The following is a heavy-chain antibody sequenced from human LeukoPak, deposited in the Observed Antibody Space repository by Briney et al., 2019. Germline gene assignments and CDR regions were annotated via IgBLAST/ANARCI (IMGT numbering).Heavy chain of an antibody. V-gene: IGHV4-59*01. D-gene: IGHD6-19*01. CDR2: IYYSGST. CDR1: GGSISSYY. Sequence: SETLSLTCTVSGGSISSYYWSWIRQPPGKGLEWIGYIYYSGSTNYNPSLKSRVTISVDTSKNQFSLKLSSVTAADTAVYYCARSWYSSGWYNYWGQGTLVTVSS. J-gene: IGHJ4*02. CDR3: ARSWYSSGWYNY.